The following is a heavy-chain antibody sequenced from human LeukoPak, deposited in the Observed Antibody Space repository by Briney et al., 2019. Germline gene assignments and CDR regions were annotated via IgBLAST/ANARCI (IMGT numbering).Heavy chain of an antibody. V-gene: IGHV4-59*01. CDR3: ASLYSGSYDTGSFDYFNY. CDR1: GGSISSYY. Sequence: PSETLPLTCTVSGGSISSYYWSWIRQPPGKGLEWIGYMYYSESTNYNPSLKSRVTISADTSKNQFSLKLSSVTAADTAVYYCASLYSGSYDTGSFDYFNYWGQGTLVTVSS. D-gene: IGHD1-26*01. J-gene: IGHJ4*02. CDR2: MYYSEST.